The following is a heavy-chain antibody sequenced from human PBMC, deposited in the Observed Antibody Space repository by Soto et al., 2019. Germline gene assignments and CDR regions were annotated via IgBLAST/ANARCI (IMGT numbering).Heavy chain of an antibody. Sequence: SETLSLTGTVSGGSISSYYWSWIRQPPGKGLEWIGYIYYSGITNYNPSLKSRVTISVDTSKNQFSLKLSSVTAADTAVYYCARYKSNYYYGMDVWGQGTTVTVS. CDR1: GGSISSYY. V-gene: IGHV4-59*01. CDR3: ARYKSNYYYGMDV. CDR2: IYYSGIT. J-gene: IGHJ6*02. D-gene: IGHD1-20*01.